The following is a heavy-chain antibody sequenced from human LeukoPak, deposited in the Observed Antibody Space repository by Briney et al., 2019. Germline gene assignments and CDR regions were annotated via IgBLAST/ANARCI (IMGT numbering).Heavy chain of an antibody. CDR1: GFTFNDYA. CDR3: AKDRGGAIRDFDQ. J-gene: IGHJ4*02. Sequence: SLLLSCAASGFTFNDYAMHWVRQAPGKGVGGVSGISWYTDAIVYADSVKGRFTVSRHNAKNSLYLQMNSLTSDDTAVYYCAKDRGGAIRDFDQWGQGTLVSVSS. CDR2: ISWYTDAI. D-gene: IGHD2-21*01. V-gene: IGHV3-9*01.